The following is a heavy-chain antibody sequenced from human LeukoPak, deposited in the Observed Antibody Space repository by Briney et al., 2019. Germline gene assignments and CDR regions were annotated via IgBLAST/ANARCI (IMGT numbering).Heavy chain of an antibody. J-gene: IGHJ4*02. D-gene: IGHD6-13*01. CDR1: GGSISSYY. CDR2: IYYSGST. V-gene: IGHV4-59*01. Sequence: PSETLSLTCTVSGGSISSYYWSWIRQPPGKGLEWIGYIYYSGSTNYNPSLKSRVTISVDTSKNQFSLKLSSVTAADTAVYYCARGAGHSSSWYFDYWGQGTLVTVSS. CDR3: ARGAGHSSSWYFDY.